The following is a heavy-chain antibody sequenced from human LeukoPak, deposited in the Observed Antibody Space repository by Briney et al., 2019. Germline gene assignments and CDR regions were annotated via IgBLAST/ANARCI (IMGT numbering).Heavy chain of an antibody. CDR1: GFTFSSYV. D-gene: IGHD3-22*01. CDR3: TKNSRAVVITHYWYFDL. CDR2: VSDTGRTT. Sequence: GGSLRLSCAASGFTFSSYVMNWVRQAPGKGLEWISAVSDTGRTTYYADSVKGRFTISRDNSKNTVYLQMNSLRAEDTAVYYCTKNSRAVVITHYWYFDLWGRGTLVTVSS. J-gene: IGHJ2*01. V-gene: IGHV3-23*01.